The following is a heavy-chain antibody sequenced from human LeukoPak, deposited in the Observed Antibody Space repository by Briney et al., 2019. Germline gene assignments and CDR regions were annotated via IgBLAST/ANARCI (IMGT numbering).Heavy chain of an antibody. Sequence: GRSLRLSCAASGFTFTYYAMHWVRQAPGKGLEWVSVVSNDGSNQDYTDSVKGRFTISRDNSKNTLYLQMNSLRAEDTAVYYCAKAPGLRYFDWLLEEYYYYGMDVWGQGTTVTVSS. V-gene: IGHV3-30-3*01. CDR3: AKAPGLRYFDWLLEEYYYYGMDV. CDR1: GFTFTYYA. CDR2: VSNDGSNQ. D-gene: IGHD3-9*01. J-gene: IGHJ6*02.